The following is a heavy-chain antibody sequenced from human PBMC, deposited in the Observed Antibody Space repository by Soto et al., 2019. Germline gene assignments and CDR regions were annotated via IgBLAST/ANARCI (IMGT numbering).Heavy chain of an antibody. J-gene: IGHJ6*02. CDR3: ARAVTWGLDV. V-gene: IGHV3-48*01. CDR1: GFTFSLYS. Sequence: EVQLVESGGGLVQPGGSLRLSCAASGFTFSLYSMSWVRQAPGKGLAWVSYISRSSTGIHYADSVKGRFTISRDDATNSMHMQMNSLRAGDKAGYYCARAVTWGLDVWGQGTTVSISS. CDR2: ISRSSTGI. D-gene: IGHD3-10*01.